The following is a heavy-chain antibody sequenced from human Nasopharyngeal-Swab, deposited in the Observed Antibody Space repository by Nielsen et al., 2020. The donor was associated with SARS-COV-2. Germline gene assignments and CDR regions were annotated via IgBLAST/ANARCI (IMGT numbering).Heavy chain of an antibody. CDR1: GFSFNNYA. V-gene: IGHV3-23*03. CDR2: IYSGDSTT. D-gene: IGHD3-22*01. J-gene: IGHJ3*02. CDR3: RGWLTTFDI. Sequence: GESLKISCAASGFSFNNYAMSWIRQAPGRGLEWVSLIYSGDSTTFYADSVKGRFTISRDSAKNSLYLQMNSLRAEDTALYYCRGWLTTFDIWGQGTLVTVSS.